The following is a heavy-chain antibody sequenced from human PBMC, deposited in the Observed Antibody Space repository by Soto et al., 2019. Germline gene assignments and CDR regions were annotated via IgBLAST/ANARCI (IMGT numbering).Heavy chain of an antibody. D-gene: IGHD3-22*01. J-gene: IGHJ4*02. Sequence: GGSLRLSCAASVFTFSSYAMHWVRQAPGKGLEWVAVISHDGSNKYYADSVKGRFTISRDNSKNTLYLQMNSLRAEDTAVYYCAREVDYDPIDYWGQGTLVTVSS. V-gene: IGHV3-30-3*01. CDR2: ISHDGSNK. CDR1: VFTFSSYA. CDR3: AREVDYDPIDY.